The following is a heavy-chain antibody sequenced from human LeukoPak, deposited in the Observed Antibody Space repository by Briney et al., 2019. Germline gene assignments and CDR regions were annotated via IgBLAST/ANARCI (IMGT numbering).Heavy chain of an antibody. CDR3: ARGRYDILTGYSPFGY. V-gene: IGHV1-2*02. Sequence: GASVKVSCKASGYTFTGYYMHWVRQAPGHGLEWMGWINPNSGGTNYAQKFQGRVTMTRDTSISTAYMELSRLRSDDTAVYYCARGRYDILTGYSPFGYWGQGTLVTVSS. CDR2: INPNSGGT. D-gene: IGHD3-9*01. CDR1: GYTFTGYY. J-gene: IGHJ4*02.